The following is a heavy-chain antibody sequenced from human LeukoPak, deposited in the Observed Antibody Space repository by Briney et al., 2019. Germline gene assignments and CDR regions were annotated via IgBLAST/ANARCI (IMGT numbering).Heavy chain of an antibody. CDR1: GYTFTSYD. J-gene: IGHJ6*02. CDR3: ARGQRIAAAEIYYYGMDV. CDR2: MNPNSGNT. Sequence: ASVKVSCKASGYTFTSYDINWVRQATGQGLEWMGWMNPNSGNTGYAQKFQGRVTMTRNTSISTAYMELSSLRSEDTAVYYCARGQRIAAAEIYYYGMDVWGQGTTVTVSS. D-gene: IGHD6-13*01. V-gene: IGHV1-8*01.